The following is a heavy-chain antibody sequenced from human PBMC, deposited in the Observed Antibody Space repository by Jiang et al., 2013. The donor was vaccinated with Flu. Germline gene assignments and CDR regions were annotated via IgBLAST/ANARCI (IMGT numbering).Heavy chain of an antibody. Sequence: SGSELKKPGASVKVSCKASGYTFSDYALNWVRQAPGQGLEWMGWINTNTGNPTYAQDFTGRFVFSLDTSVSTAYLQISSLKAEDTAMFYCARDRGRGYDFWSGYRHKDFDYWGQGTLVTVSS. CDR3: ARDRGRGYDFWSGYRHKDFDY. V-gene: IGHV7-4-1*02. J-gene: IGHJ4*02. CDR1: GYTFSDYA. CDR2: INTNTGNP. D-gene: IGHD3-3*01.